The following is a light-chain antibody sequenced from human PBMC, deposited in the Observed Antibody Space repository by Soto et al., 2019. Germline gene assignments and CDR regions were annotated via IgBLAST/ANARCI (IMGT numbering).Light chain of an antibody. V-gene: IGKV1-39*01. CDR2: AAS. CDR3: QQKFSITIT. J-gene: IGKJ5*01. Sequence: DIQMTQSPSSLSASVGDRVTITCRASQSISTYLNWYHQKPGKAPDLLIYAASSLKSGVPSRFSGSGSGTHFTLTITGLKTADFATYYCQQKFSITITFGQGTRLEIK. CDR1: QSISTY.